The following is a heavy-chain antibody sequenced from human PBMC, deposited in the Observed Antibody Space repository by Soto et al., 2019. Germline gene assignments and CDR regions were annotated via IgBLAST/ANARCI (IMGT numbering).Heavy chain of an antibody. Sequence: GGSPRLSCAASGFTFSDHYMDWVRQAPGKGLEWVGRTRNKANSYTTEYAASVKGRFTISRDDSKNSLYLQMNSLKTEDTAVYYCAREDQVGATDYWGQGTLVTVSS. CDR3: AREDQVGATDY. J-gene: IGHJ4*02. D-gene: IGHD1-26*01. V-gene: IGHV3-72*01. CDR2: TRNKANSYTT. CDR1: GFTFSDHY.